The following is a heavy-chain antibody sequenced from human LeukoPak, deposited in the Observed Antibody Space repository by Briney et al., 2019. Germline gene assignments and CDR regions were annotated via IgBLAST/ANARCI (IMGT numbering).Heavy chain of an antibody. Sequence: SVKVSCKASGGTFSSYAISWVRQAPGEGLEWVGGIIPIFGTANYAQKFQGRVTITADESTSTAYMELSSLRSEDTAVYYCARDATTMVRGVITWYYYMDVWGKGTTVTISS. CDR1: GGTFSSYA. V-gene: IGHV1-69*13. J-gene: IGHJ6*03. D-gene: IGHD3-10*01. CDR2: IIPIFGTA. CDR3: ARDATTMVRGVITWYYYMDV.